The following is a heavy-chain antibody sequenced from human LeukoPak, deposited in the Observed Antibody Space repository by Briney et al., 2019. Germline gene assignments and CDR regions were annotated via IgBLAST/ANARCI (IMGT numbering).Heavy chain of an antibody. CDR3: ARDCSSTSWPLYYYYYMDV. V-gene: IGHV4-4*07. CDR2: IYTSGST. Sequence: SETLSLTCTVSGGSISSYYWSWIRQPAGKGLEWIGRIYTSGSTNYNPSLKSRVTMSVDTSKNQFSLKLSSVTAADTAVYYCARDCSSTSWPLYYYYYMDVWGKGTTVTVSS. D-gene: IGHD2-2*01. J-gene: IGHJ6*03. CDR1: GGSISSYY.